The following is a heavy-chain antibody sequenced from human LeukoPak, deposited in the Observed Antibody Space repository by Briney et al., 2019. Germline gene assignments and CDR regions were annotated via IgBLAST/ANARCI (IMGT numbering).Heavy chain of an antibody. D-gene: IGHD4-23*01. J-gene: IGHJ4*02. V-gene: IGHV4-59*12. Sequence: SETLSLTCSVSGGSTSSYYWSWIRQPPGKQLEWIGYIYHSGSTYYNPSLKSRVTISVDRSKNQFSLKLSSVTAADTAVYYCARPKKNSLLFDYWGQGTLVTVSS. CDR2: IYHSGST. CDR1: GGSTSSYY. CDR3: ARPKKNSLLFDY.